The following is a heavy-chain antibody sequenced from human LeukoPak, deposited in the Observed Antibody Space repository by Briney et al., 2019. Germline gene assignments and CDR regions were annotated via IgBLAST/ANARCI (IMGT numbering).Heavy chain of an antibody. V-gene: IGHV3-23*01. CDR2: ISGKGEST. J-gene: IGHJ4*02. Sequence: GGSLRLSCAASGFTFSSYGMSWVRQAPGKGLEWVSGISGKGESTYYADSVKGRFTISRDNSKNTLYLQMNSLRAEDTAVYYCAKDDDWLRFEHWGRGTPVSVSS. D-gene: IGHD5-12*01. CDR3: AKDDDWLRFEH. CDR1: GFTFSSYG.